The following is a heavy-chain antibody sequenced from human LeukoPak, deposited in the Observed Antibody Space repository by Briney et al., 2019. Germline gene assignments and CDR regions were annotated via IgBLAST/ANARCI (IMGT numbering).Heavy chain of an antibody. CDR1: GFSLSTSGVG. V-gene: IGHV2-5*02. CDR3: AHNGIPEESQGDGDYQNWFDP. Sequence: SGPTLVNPTQTLTLTCTFSGFSLSTSGVGVGWIRQPPGKALEWLALIYWDDDKRYSPSLKSRLTITKDTSKNQVVLTMTNMDPVDTATYYCAHNGIPEESQGDGDYQNWFDPWGQGTLVTVSS. CDR2: IYWDDDK. D-gene: IGHD4-17*01. J-gene: IGHJ5*02.